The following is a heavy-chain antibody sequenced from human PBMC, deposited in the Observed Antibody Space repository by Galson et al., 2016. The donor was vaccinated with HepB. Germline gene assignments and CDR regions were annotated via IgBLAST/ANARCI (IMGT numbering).Heavy chain of an antibody. D-gene: IGHD3-22*01. CDR1: GGSISSSGYY. V-gene: IGHV4-39*01. Sequence: ETLSLTCTVSGGSISSSGYYWGWIRQPPGKGLEWIGSIYYSGTTYYNLSLKSRVTISLDTPKNQFSLKLRSVTAADTAMYYCARHDYDSSGYNWFDPWGQGTLVPVSS. CDR2: IYYSGTT. J-gene: IGHJ5*02. CDR3: ARHDYDSSGYNWFDP.